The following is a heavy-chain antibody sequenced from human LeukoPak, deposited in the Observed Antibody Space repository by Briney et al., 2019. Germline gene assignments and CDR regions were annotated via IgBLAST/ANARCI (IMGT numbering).Heavy chain of an antibody. J-gene: IGHJ1*01. CDR1: GFTFSSYW. V-gene: IGHV3-74*03. Sequence: PAGSLRLSCAASGFTFSSYWMHWVRQAPRKELVWVSGTNTDGSSTMYADSVKGRFTIARDNAKNTLSLHMNSLRAEDTAVYYCYGANAEHWGQGTLVTVSS. CDR3: YGANAEH. D-gene: IGHD4-23*01. CDR2: TNTDGSST.